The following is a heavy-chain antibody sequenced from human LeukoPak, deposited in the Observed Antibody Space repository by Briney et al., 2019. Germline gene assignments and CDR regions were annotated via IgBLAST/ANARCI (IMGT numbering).Heavy chain of an antibody. CDR1: GYTFTGYY. J-gene: IGHJ4*02. D-gene: IGHD3-22*01. CDR3: ARDRYYYDSSGYFDY. CDR2: INPNSGGT. Sequence: ASVKVSCKASGYTFTGYYMHWVRQAPGQGLEWMGWINPNSGGTNYAQKFQGRVTMTRDTSISTAYMELSRLRSDDTAVYYCARDRYYYDSSGYFDYWSQGTLVTVSS. V-gene: IGHV1-2*02.